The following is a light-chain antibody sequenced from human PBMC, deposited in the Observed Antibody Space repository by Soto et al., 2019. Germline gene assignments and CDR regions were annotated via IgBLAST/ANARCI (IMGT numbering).Light chain of an antibody. J-gene: IGKJ1*01. Sequence: EKGMTQSPATLSVSPGEGATLSCRASQTINNNLAWYQQKPGQVPRLLIYGPSTSATGIPPRFSGSGSGTEFNLTISSLQAEDFAVYYCQQYHDWPPWTFGQGTKVEVK. CDR3: QQYHDWPPWT. CDR1: QTINNN. V-gene: IGKV3-15*01. CDR2: GPS.